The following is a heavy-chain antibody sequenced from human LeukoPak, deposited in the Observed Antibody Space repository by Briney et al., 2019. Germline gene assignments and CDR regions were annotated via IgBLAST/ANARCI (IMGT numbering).Heavy chain of an antibody. Sequence: ASVKVSCKASGYTFTSYVISWVRQAPGQGLEWMGWISAYNGNTNYAQKLQGRVTMTTDTSTSTAYMELRSLRSDDTAVYYCARVIRAPRLYYFDYWGQGTLVTVSS. D-gene: IGHD3-10*01. CDR1: GYTFTSYV. CDR3: ARVIRAPRLYYFDY. V-gene: IGHV1-18*01. CDR2: ISAYNGNT. J-gene: IGHJ4*02.